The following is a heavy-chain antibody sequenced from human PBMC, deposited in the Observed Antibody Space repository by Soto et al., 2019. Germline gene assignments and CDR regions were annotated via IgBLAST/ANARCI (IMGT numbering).Heavy chain of an antibody. CDR3: ARGRWLQSRGDRGSDY. CDR1: GGTFSSXA. D-gene: IGHD5-12*01. V-gene: IGHV1-69*01. CDR2: TIPIFGTA. Sequence: QVQLVQSGAEVKKPGSSVKVSCKASGGTFSSXAXXXXXXAPXXXXXXXVXTIPIFGTANYAQKFQGRVTITADESTSTAYMELSSLRSEDTAVYYCARGRWLQSRGDRGSDYWGQGTLVTVSS. J-gene: IGHJ4*02.